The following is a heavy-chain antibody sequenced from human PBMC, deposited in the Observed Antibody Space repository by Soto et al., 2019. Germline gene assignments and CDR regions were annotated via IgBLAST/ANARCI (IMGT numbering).Heavy chain of an antibody. J-gene: IGHJ5*02. Sequence: EVQLVESGGGLVKPGESLRLSCAVSGLSFSAAWMKWVRQAPGKGLEWVGRIKSKGGGETTDYAAPVKGRFTISRDDSKNTLYLQMNSLKTEDTAVYYCAHQGDFCDTILSWGQGALVTVSS. CDR2: IKSKGGGETT. V-gene: IGHV3-15*07. CDR3: AHQGDFCDTILS. D-gene: IGHD3-3*01. CDR1: GLSFSAAW.